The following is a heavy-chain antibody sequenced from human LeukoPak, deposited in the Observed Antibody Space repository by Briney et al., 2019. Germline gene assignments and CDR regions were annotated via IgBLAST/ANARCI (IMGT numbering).Heavy chain of an antibody. CDR2: ISWDGSST. CDR1: GFTFDDYT. J-gene: IGHJ4*02. D-gene: IGHD6-6*01. CDR3: AKGMEYSSSSGIDY. Sequence: GGSLRLSCAASGFTFDDYTMHWVRQAPGKGLEWVSLISWDGSSTYYADSVKGRFTISRDNCKNSLYLQMNSLRTEDTALYYCAKGMEYSSSSGIDYWGQGTLVTVSS. V-gene: IGHV3-43*01.